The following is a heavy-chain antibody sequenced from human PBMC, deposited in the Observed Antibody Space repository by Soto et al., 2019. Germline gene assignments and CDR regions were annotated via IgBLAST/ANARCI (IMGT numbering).Heavy chain of an antibody. CDR3: ATNTRRVTTDYYGMGV. CDR1: GFTFSSYG. J-gene: IGHJ6*02. V-gene: IGHV3-30*03. D-gene: IGHD3-22*01. CDR2: ISYDGSKK. Sequence: QVQLVESGGGVVQPGRSLRLSCAVSGFTFSSYGMHWVRQAPGKGLEWVAVISYDGSKKYYADSVNGRFTISRDNSKNTLYLQMNSLRAEDTAVYSCATNTRRVTTDYYGMGVWGQGTTVSVSS.